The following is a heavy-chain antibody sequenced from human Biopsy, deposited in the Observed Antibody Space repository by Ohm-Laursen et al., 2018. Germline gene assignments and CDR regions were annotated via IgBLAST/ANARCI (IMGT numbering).Heavy chain of an antibody. CDR1: GGSISNYF. V-gene: IGHV4-59*01. D-gene: IGHD3-16*01. J-gene: IGHJ4*02. Sequence: SDTLSLTCTVSGGSISNYFWTWIRQPPGKGLEWIGYFRFEDRTSYNSSLKSRVTISADTSKNQFSLRLSSVTAADTAVYFCARDSRGGHLNTTLITGKNLDSWGQGILVTVSP. CDR2: FRFEDRT. CDR3: ARDSRGGHLNTTLITGKNLDS.